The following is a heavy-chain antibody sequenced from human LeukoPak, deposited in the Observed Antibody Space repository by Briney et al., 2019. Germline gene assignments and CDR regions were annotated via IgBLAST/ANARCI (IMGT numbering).Heavy chain of an antibody. J-gene: IGHJ4*02. Sequence: GGSLRLSCAASGFTFSSYGMHWVRQAPGKGLEWVAVISYDESNKYYADSVKGRFTISRDNSKNTLYLQMNSLRAEDTAVYYCAKDQGGGIAAAGTGFDYWGQGTLVTVSS. CDR3: AKDQGGGIAAAGTGFDY. CDR2: ISYDESNK. V-gene: IGHV3-30*18. CDR1: GFTFSSYG. D-gene: IGHD6-13*01.